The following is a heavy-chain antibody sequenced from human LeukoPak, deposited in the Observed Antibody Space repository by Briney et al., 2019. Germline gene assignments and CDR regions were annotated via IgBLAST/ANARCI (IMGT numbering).Heavy chain of an antibody. J-gene: IGHJ3*02. CDR2: IGSSDTTV. CDR1: GFTFSSSE. V-gene: IGHV3-48*03. CDR3: ARLTVTTKDAFDI. D-gene: IGHD4-17*01. Sequence: PGGSLRLSCAASGFTFSSSEMNWVRQAPGKGLEWVSYIGSSDTTVHYADSAEGRFTISRDKAKNSLYLQMNSLRAEDTAIYYCARLTVTTKDAFDIWGQGTMVIVSS.